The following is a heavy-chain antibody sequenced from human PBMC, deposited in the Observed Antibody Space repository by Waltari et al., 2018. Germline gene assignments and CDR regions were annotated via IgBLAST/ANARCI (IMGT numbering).Heavy chain of an antibody. CDR1: GFTFSSYG. CDR2: LSYDGSNK. V-gene: IGHV3-30*18. D-gene: IGHD4-17*01. Sequence: QVQLVESGGGVVQPGRSLRLSCAASGFTFSSYGMHWVRQAPGKGLEWVAVLSYDGSNKYYADSVKGRFTISRDNSKNTLYLQMNSLRAEDTAVYYCAKAALSYGDYPYFDYWGQGTLVTVSS. J-gene: IGHJ4*02. CDR3: AKAALSYGDYPYFDY.